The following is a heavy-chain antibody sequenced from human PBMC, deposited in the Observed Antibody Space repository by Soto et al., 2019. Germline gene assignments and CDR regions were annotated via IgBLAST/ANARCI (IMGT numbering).Heavy chain of an antibody. J-gene: IGHJ4*02. D-gene: IGHD3-10*01. Sequence: GGSLRLSCAASGFSFSDYYMDWVRQVPAKRLEWVGRSRNKANSYNPEYAPSVKDRFSISRDNSKDSMYLQMNSLKTEDTAVYYCARGAPITMVRGVTIRFDYWGQGTLVTVSS. CDR1: GFSFSDYY. CDR2: SRNKANSYNP. CDR3: ARGAPITMVRGVTIRFDY. V-gene: IGHV3-72*01.